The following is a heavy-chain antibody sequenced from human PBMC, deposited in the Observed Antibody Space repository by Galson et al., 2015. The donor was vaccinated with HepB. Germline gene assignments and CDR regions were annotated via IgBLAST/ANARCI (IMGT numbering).Heavy chain of an antibody. CDR1: GFTFSSYA. V-gene: IGHV3-30-3*01. Sequence: SLRLSCAASGFTFSSYAMHWVRQAPGKGLEWVAVISYDGSNKYYADSVKGRFTISRDNSKNTLYLQMNSLRAEDTAVYYCARERLWRSSPDYWGQGTLVTVSS. CDR3: ARERLWRSSPDY. CDR2: ISYDGSNK. J-gene: IGHJ4*02. D-gene: IGHD5-18*01.